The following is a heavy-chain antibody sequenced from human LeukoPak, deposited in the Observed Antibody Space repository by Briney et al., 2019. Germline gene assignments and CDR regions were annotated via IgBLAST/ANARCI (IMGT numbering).Heavy chain of an antibody. D-gene: IGHD3-3*01. CDR2: ISYDGSNK. Sequence: GGSLRLSCAASGFTFSSYAMHWVRQAPGKGLEWVAVISYDGSNKYYADSVKGRFTISRDNSKNTLYLQMNSLRAEDTAVYYCARSEGNFWSGYMKSDYWGQGTLVTVSA. CDR1: GFTFSSYA. V-gene: IGHV3-30-3*01. J-gene: IGHJ4*02. CDR3: ARSEGNFWSGYMKSDY.